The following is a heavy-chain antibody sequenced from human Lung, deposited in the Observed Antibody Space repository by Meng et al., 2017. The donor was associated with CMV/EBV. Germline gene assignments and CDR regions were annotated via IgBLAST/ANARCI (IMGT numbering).Heavy chain of an antibody. Sequence: GGSXRLSCVVSGLNFRTYGMTWVRQASGKGLEFVSHINAESTNKGYADAVKGRFTISRDIAGSSVFLQMNNLRVEDAAVYYCTTDPEGDYDFDFWGQGTLVTVSS. CDR3: TTDPEGDYDFDF. J-gene: IGHJ4*02. CDR2: INAESTNK. CDR1: GLNFRTYG. V-gene: IGHV3-21*06. D-gene: IGHD4-17*01.